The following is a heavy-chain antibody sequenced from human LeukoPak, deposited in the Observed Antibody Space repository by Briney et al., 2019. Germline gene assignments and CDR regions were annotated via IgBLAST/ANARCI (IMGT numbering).Heavy chain of an antibody. V-gene: IGHV1-2*02. CDR1: GYTFTGYY. Sequence: ASVKVSCKASGYTFTGYYMHWVRQAPGQGLEWMGWINPNSGGTNYAQKFQGRVTMTRDTSISTAYMELSRLRSDDTAVYYCARDSDIVVVPAAMGYYFDYWGQGTLVTVSS. J-gene: IGHJ4*02. CDR3: ARDSDIVVVPAAMGYYFDY. CDR2: INPNSGGT. D-gene: IGHD2-2*01.